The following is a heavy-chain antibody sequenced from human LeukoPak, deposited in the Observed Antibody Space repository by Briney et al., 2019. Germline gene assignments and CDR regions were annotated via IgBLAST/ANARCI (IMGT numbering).Heavy chain of an antibody. D-gene: IGHD2-15*01. CDR3: AKYSVVVVAATLDY. CDR1: GFTFSSYA. V-gene: IGHV3-23*01. CDR2: ISGSGGST. J-gene: IGHJ4*02. Sequence: QPGGSLRLSCAASGFTFSSYAMSWVRQAPGKGLEWVSAISGSGGSTYYADSVKGRFTISRDNSKNTLYLQMNSLRAEDTAAYYCAKYSVVVVAATLDYWGQGTLVTVSS.